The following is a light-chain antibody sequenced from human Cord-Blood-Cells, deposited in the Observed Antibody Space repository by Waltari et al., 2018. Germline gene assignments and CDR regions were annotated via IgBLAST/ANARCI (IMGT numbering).Light chain of an antibody. J-gene: IGLJ1*01. Sequence: QSALTQPRSVSGSPGQSLTIACPGTSSDVGGYNYVSWYQQHPGKAPKLMIYDVSKRPSGVPDRFSGSKSGNTASLTISGLQAEDEADYYCCSYAGSYTYVFGTGTKVTVL. CDR3: CSYAGSYTYV. V-gene: IGLV2-11*01. CDR2: DVS. CDR1: SSDVGGYNY.